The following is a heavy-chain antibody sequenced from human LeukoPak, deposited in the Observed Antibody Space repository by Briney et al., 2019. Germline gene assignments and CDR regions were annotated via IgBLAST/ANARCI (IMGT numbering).Heavy chain of an antibody. Sequence: GASVKVSCKASGYTFTGYYMHWVRQAPGQGLEWMGWINPNSGGTNYAQKFQGRVTMTRDTSISTAYMELRSLRSDDTAVYYCARDSSKYSSGWYSGYWGQGTLVTVSS. CDR3: ARDSSKYSSGWYSGY. V-gene: IGHV1-2*02. J-gene: IGHJ4*02. CDR1: GYTFTGYY. D-gene: IGHD6-19*01. CDR2: INPNSGGT.